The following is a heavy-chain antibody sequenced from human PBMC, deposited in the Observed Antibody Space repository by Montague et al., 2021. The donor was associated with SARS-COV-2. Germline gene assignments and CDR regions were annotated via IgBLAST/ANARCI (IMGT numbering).Heavy chain of an antibody. Sequence: SETLSLTCTVSGGSISSSSYYWGWIRQPPGKGPEWIGSIYYSGSTYYXPSLKSRVTISVDTSKNQFSLKLSSVTAADTAVYYCAGSPPGIAAAGAVAAFDIWGQGTMVTVSS. CDR3: AGSPPGIAAAGAVAAFDI. D-gene: IGHD6-13*01. CDR1: GGSISSSSYY. CDR2: IYYSGST. V-gene: IGHV4-39*01. J-gene: IGHJ3*02.